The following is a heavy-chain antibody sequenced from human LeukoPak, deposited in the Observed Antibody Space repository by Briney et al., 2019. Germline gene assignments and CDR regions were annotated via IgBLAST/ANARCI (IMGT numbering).Heavy chain of an antibody. J-gene: IGHJ4*02. D-gene: IGHD3-22*01. V-gene: IGHV4-4*07. CDR2: IYTSGST. Sequence: SETLSLTCTVSGGSISSYYWSWIRQPAGKGLEWIGRIYTSGSTNYNPSLKSRVTMSVDTSKNQFSLKLSSVTAVDTAVYYCARVADYYDSSGYPLDLNFDYWGQGTLVTVSS. CDR1: GGSISSYY. CDR3: ARVADYYDSSGYPLDLNFDY.